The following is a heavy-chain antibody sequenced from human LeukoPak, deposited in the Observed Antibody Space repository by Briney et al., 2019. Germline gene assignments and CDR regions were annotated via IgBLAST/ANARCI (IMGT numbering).Heavy chain of an antibody. Sequence: ASVKVSCKASGYTFTGYYMHWVRQAPGQGLEWMGWISPNSGGTNYAQKFQGRVTMTRDTSISTAYMELSRLRSDDTAVYYCARDRYDYVWGSYRRFDYWGQGTLVTVSS. J-gene: IGHJ4*02. CDR2: ISPNSGGT. CDR1: GYTFTGYY. D-gene: IGHD3-16*02. V-gene: IGHV1-2*02. CDR3: ARDRYDYVWGSYRRFDY.